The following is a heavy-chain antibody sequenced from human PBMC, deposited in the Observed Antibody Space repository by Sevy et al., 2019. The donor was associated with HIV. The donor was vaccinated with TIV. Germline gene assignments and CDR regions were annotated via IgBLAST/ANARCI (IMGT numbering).Heavy chain of an antibody. J-gene: IGHJ4*02. V-gene: IGHV3-23*01. CDR3: AKASIAVAGSPAWDY. CDR1: GFTFSNYA. CDR2: ISGSPANT. Sequence: GGSLRLSCAASGFTFSNYAMSWVRQVPGKGLEWVSTISGSPANTYYADSVKGRFTISRDNSKNTLYLQMNSLRAEDTAVYYCAKASIAVAGSPAWDYWGQGSLVTVSS. D-gene: IGHD6-19*01.